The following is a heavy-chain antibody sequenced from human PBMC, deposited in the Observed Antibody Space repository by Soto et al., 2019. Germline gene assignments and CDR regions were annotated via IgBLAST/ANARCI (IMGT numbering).Heavy chain of an antibody. CDR2: ISSSSSNI. CDR1: GFTFSSYS. J-gene: IGHJ3*02. D-gene: IGHD2-21*02. CDR3: ARDDSYCGGDCYSSRAFDI. Sequence: GGSLRLSCAASGFTFSSYSMNWVRQAPGKGLEWVSSISSSSSNIYYADSVKGRFTISRDNAKNSLYLQMNSLRAEDTAVDYCARDDSYCGGDCYSSRAFDIWGQGTMVTVSS. V-gene: IGHV3-21*01.